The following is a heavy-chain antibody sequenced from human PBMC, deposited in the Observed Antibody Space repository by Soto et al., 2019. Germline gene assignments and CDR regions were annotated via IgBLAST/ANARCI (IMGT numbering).Heavy chain of an antibody. CDR1: AFTFSSHA. Sequence: GGSLRLSCAASAFTFSSHAMSWVRQAPGKGLEWVSGISASGGTTYYADSVKGRFSISRDNSKNTLYLLLNSLRAEDTAVYYCAKDYSSGWRYFDYWGQGTLVTVSS. V-gene: IGHV3-23*01. CDR3: AKDYSSGWRYFDY. CDR2: ISASGGTT. D-gene: IGHD6-19*01. J-gene: IGHJ4*02.